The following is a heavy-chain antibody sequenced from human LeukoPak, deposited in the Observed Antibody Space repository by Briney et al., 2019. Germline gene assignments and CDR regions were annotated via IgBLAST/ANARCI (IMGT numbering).Heavy chain of an antibody. CDR3: ASEYYDSSGYHNNWFDP. J-gene: IGHJ5*02. Sequence: PGGSLRLSCAASGFTVSSNYMSWVRQAPGKGLEWVSVIYSGGSTDYADSVKGRFTISRDNSKNTLYLQMNSLRAEDTAVYYCASEYYDSSGYHNNWFDPWGQGTLVTVSS. V-gene: IGHV3-66*02. CDR1: GFTVSSNY. CDR2: IYSGGST. D-gene: IGHD3-22*01.